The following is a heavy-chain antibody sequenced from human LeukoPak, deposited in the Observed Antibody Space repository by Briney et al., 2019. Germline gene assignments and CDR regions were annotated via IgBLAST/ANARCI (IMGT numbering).Heavy chain of an antibody. CDR3: ARTYYDILTGPHTYYYYYYMDV. CDR1: GYTFTSYG. CDR2: ISAYNGNT. J-gene: IGHJ6*03. V-gene: IGHV1-18*01. Sequence: GASVKVSCKASGYTFTSYGISWVRQAPGQGLEWMGWISAYNGNTNYAQKLQGRVTMTTDTSTSTAYMELRSLRSDDTAVYYCARTYYDILTGPHTYYYYYYMDVWGKGTTVTASS. D-gene: IGHD3-9*01.